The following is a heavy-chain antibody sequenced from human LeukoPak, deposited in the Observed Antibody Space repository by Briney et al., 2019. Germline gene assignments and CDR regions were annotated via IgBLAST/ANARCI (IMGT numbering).Heavy chain of an antibody. J-gene: IGHJ4*02. CDR2: IHDNGDS. Sequence: PSETLSLTCTVSGGSISGYFWSWIRQPAGKGLEWIGRIHDNGDSNHNPSLKSRITMALDTSRNQVSLKLTSVTAADTAVYYCARYCGGDCYWSLDYWGQGTLVTVSS. CDR3: ARYCGGDCYWSLDY. CDR1: GGSISGYF. D-gene: IGHD2-21*02. V-gene: IGHV4-4*07.